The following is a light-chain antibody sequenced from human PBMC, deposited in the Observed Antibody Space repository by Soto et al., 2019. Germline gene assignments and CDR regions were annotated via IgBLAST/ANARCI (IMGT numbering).Light chain of an antibody. CDR3: QQYGSSPRT. J-gene: IGKJ1*01. CDR1: ESISRSY. Sequence: EIVLTQSPGTLSLAPGERATLSCRASESISRSYLAWYQQKPGQAPRLLIYGASSRAAGIPDRFSGSGSGTDFTLTISRLEPGDFAVYYCQQYGSSPRTFGQGTKVEIK. V-gene: IGKV3-20*01. CDR2: GAS.